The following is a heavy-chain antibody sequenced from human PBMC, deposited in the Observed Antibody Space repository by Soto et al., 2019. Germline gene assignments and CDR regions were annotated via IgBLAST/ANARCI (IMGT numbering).Heavy chain of an antibody. J-gene: IGHJ5*02. Sequence: SETLSLTCAVSGGSISSGGYSWSWIRQPPGKGLEWIGYIYHSGSTYYNPSLKSRVTISVDRSKNQFSLKLSSVTAADTAVYYCARGHCGGDCYSDNWFDPWGQGTLVTVSS. V-gene: IGHV4-30-2*01. D-gene: IGHD2-21*02. CDR3: ARGHCGGDCYSDNWFDP. CDR2: IYHSGST. CDR1: GGSISSGGYS.